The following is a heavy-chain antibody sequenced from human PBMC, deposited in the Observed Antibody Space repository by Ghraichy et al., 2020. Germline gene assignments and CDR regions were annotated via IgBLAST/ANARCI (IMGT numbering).Heavy chain of an antibody. CDR1: GGSFSGYY. J-gene: IGHJ4*02. CDR3: ARYDYAERSFGY. Sequence: SETLSLTCAVYGGSFSGYYWSWIRQPPGKGLEWIGEINHSGSTNYNPSLKSRVTISVDTSKNQFSLKLSSVTAADTAVYYCARYDYAERSFGYWGQGTLVTVSS. D-gene: IGHD2-2*01. CDR2: INHSGST. V-gene: IGHV4-34*01.